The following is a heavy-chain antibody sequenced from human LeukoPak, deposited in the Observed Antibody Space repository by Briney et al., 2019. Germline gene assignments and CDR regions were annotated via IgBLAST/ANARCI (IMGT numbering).Heavy chain of an antibody. Sequence: PGGSLRLSCAVSGFTFSSYEMSWVRQAPGKGPEWVTFISGTGSMSYYADSVKGRFTISRDNANNSVYLQMNSPRVEDTAVYYCARGNPGSLMDVWGKGTTVTISS. CDR1: GFTFSSYE. V-gene: IGHV3-48*03. J-gene: IGHJ6*03. D-gene: IGHD2-15*01. CDR3: ARGNPGSLMDV. CDR2: ISGTGSMS.